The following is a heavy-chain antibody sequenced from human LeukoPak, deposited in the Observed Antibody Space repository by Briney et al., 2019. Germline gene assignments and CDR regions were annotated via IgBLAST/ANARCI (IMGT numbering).Heavy chain of an antibody. J-gene: IGHJ6*04. D-gene: IGHD3-9*01. Sequence: PSETLSLTCTVSGGSISSYYWSWIRQPAGKGLEWIGRIYTSGSTNYNPSLKSRVTMSVDTSKNQFSLKLSSVTAADTAVYYCASGNLNYDILTGYYIAPMDVWGKGTTVTVSS. CDR3: ASGNLNYDILTGYYIAPMDV. CDR1: GGSISSYY. V-gene: IGHV4-4*07. CDR2: IYTSGST.